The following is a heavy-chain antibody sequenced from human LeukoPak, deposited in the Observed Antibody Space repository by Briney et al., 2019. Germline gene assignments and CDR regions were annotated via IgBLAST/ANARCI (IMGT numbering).Heavy chain of an antibody. CDR2: INTGSGNT. CDR3: ARGYSGCFHY. Sequence: GASVTVSCKATGYTFTGYVLHWVRQAPGQGLEWMGWINTGSGNTKYLQRFQDRVTITMDTSASTVYMEMNDLGSEDTAVYYCARGYSGCFHYWGQGALVTVST. CDR1: GYTFTGYV. D-gene: IGHD1-26*01. V-gene: IGHV1-3*04. J-gene: IGHJ4*02.